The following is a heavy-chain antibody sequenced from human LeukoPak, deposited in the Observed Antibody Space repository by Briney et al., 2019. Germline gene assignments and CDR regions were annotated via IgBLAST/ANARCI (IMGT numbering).Heavy chain of an antibody. D-gene: IGHD3-16*01. V-gene: IGHV3-7*04. CDR1: GFTFSTYW. CDR2: IKPDGREK. J-gene: IGHJ6*02. Sequence: GGSLRLSCEASGFTFSTYWMSWVRQAPGKGLEWVANIKPDGREKDYVDSLKGRFTISRDNAKNSLHLQVNSLRDEDTAVYYCARFGVPYGVDVWGQGTTVTVSS. CDR3: ARFGVPYGVDV.